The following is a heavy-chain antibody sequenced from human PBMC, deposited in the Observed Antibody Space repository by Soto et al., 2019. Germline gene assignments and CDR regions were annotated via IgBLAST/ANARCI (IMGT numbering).Heavy chain of an antibody. D-gene: IGHD2-21*02. V-gene: IGHV3-30-3*01. CDR1: GFTFSSYA. CDR3: ARDPYCGGDCYSGTGAGWFDP. Sequence: QVQLVESGGGVVQPGRSLRLSCAASGFTFSSYAMHWVRQAPGKGLEWVAVISYDGSNKYYADSVKGRFTISRDNSKNQLNLQMNSLRAEDTAVYYCARDPYCGGDCYSGTGAGWFDPWGQGTLVTVSS. J-gene: IGHJ5*02. CDR2: ISYDGSNK.